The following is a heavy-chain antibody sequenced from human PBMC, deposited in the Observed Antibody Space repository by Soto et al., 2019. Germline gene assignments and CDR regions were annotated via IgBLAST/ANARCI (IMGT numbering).Heavy chain of an antibody. CDR3: AINVYGSGLNWFDP. V-gene: IGHV1-69*02. CDR2: IIPILGIA. Sequence: QVQLVQSGAEVKKPGSSVKVSCKASGGAFSSYTISWVRQAPGQGLEWMGRIIPILGIANYAQKFQGRFTITADKSTSTAYMELSSLRSEDTAVYYCAINVYGSGLNWFDPWGQGTLVTVSS. J-gene: IGHJ5*02. D-gene: IGHD3-10*01. CDR1: GGAFSSYT.